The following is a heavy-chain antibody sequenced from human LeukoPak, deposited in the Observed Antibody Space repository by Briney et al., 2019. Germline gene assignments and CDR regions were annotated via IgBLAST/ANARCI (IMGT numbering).Heavy chain of an antibody. D-gene: IGHD3-3*01. J-gene: IGHJ6*04. CDR3: ARGPHCDFWSGPV. CDR1: GGTFSSYA. Sequence: ASVKVSCKASGGTFSSYAINWVRQATGQGLEWMGWMNPNSGNTGYAQKFQGRVTMTRNTSISTAYMELSSLRSEDTAVYYCARGPHCDFWSGPVWGKGTTVTVSS. V-gene: IGHV1-8*02. CDR2: MNPNSGNT.